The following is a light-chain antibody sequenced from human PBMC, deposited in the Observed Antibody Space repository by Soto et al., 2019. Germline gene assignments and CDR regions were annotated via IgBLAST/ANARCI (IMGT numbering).Light chain of an antibody. CDR2: LNSDGSH. J-gene: IGLJ2*01. CDR3: QIWGSGIVV. Sequence: QLVLTQSPSASASLGASVKLTCTLSSGHSNYAIAWHQQQSEKGPRYLMKLNSDGSHSKGDGIPDRFSGSSSGAERDLTISSLQSEDEADYYCQIWGSGIVVFGGGTKLTVL. V-gene: IGLV4-69*01. CDR1: SGHSNYA.